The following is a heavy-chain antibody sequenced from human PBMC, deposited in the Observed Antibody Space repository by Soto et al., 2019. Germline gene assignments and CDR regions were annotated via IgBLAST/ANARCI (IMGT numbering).Heavy chain of an antibody. CDR2: ISYDGSNK. Sequence: GGSLRLSCEASGFTFISYGMHWVRQAPGKGLEWVAVISYDGSNKYYADSVKGRFTISRDNSKNTLYLQMNSLRAEDTAVYYCAKVRSGWYDAFDIWGQGTMVTVSS. CDR3: AKVRSGWYDAFDI. D-gene: IGHD6-19*01. V-gene: IGHV3-30*18. CDR1: GFTFISYG. J-gene: IGHJ3*02.